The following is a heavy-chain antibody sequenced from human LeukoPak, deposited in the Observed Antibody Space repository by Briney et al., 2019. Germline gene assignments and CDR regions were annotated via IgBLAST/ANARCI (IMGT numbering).Heavy chain of an antibody. J-gene: IGHJ3*02. V-gene: IGHV1-18*01. D-gene: IGHD3-10*01. Sequence: ASVTVSFKASGYTFTIYGISRVRQAPGQGVEWMGWISAYNGNTNYTQKLQGRVTMTTDTSTSTAYMELRSLRSDDTAVYYCAKANKLWFGESVDAFDIWGQGTMVTVSS. CDR3: AKANKLWFGESVDAFDI. CDR2: ISAYNGNT. CDR1: GYTFTIYG.